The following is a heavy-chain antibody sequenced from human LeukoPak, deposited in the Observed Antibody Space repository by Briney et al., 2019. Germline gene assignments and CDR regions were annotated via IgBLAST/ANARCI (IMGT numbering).Heavy chain of an antibody. D-gene: IGHD6-19*01. Sequence: GGSLRLSCAASGFTFSSHGMHWVRQAPGKGLEWVAVISYDGSNKYYADSVKGRFTISRDNSKNTLYLQMNSLRAEDSAVYYCAKDGIAVAGKGVVYFDYWGQGTLVTVSS. CDR2: ISYDGSNK. J-gene: IGHJ4*02. V-gene: IGHV3-30*18. CDR3: AKDGIAVAGKGVVYFDY. CDR1: GFTFSSHG.